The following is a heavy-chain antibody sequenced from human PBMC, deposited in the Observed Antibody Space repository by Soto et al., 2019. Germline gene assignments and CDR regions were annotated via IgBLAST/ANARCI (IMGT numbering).Heavy chain of an antibody. CDR3: ARDCYYYASSADFDT. CDR1: GFTFSSFL. V-gene: IGHV3-7*01. D-gene: IGHD3-22*01. J-gene: IGHJ4*02. CDR2: IKQVGSEK. Sequence: GAPILCCAASGFTFSSFLTRWVRQAPGKGLEGVANIKQVGSEKYYVDSVKGRFTISRDNAKNSLYLQMNSLRAEDTAVYYCARDCYYYASSADFDTLGLGDLVTVSS.